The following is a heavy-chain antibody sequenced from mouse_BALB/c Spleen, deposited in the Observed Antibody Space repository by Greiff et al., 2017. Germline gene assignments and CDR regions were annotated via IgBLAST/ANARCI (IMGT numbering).Heavy chain of an antibody. CDR3: ARRSTMITTGYAMDY. CDR2: ISCYNGAT. J-gene: IGHJ4*01. CDR1: GYSFTGYY. V-gene: IGHV1S34*01. D-gene: IGHD2-4*01. Sequence: LVKTGASVKISCKASGYSFTGYYMHWVKQSYGKSLEWIGYISCYNGATSYNQKFKGKATFTVDTSSSTAYMQFNSLTSEDSAVYYCARRSTMITTGYAMDYWGQGTSVTVSS.